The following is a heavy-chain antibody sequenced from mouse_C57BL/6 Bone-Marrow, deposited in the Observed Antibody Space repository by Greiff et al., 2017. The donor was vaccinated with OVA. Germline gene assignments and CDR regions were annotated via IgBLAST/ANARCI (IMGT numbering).Heavy chain of an antibody. CDR1: GYTFTSYW. CDR2: IHPNSGST. Sequence: QVQLQQPGAELVKPGASVKLSCKASGYTFTSYWMHWVKQRPGQGLEWIGMIHPNSGSTNYNEKFKSKATLTVDKSSSTAYMQLSSLTSEDSAVYYCVGNGNYVGFAYWGQGTLVTVSA. V-gene: IGHV1-64*01. J-gene: IGHJ3*01. D-gene: IGHD2-1*01. CDR3: VGNGNYVGFAY.